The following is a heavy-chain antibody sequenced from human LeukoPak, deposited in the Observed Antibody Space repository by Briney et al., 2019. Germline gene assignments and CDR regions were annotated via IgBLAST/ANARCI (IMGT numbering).Heavy chain of an antibody. Sequence: SVKVSCKASGGTFSSYAISWVRQAPGQGLEWMGRIIPILGIANYAQKFQGRVTITADKSTSTAYMELSSLRSEDTAVYYCARAAMVRGVITEGYWGQGTLVTVSS. CDR2: IIPILGIA. J-gene: IGHJ4*02. CDR3: ARAAMVRGVITEGY. D-gene: IGHD3-10*01. V-gene: IGHV1-69*04. CDR1: GGTFSSYA.